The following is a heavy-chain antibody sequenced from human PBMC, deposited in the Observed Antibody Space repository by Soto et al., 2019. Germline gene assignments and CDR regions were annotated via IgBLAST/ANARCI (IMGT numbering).Heavy chain of an antibody. J-gene: IGHJ3*02. CDR2: IYYSGST. CDR1: GGSISSGGYY. V-gene: IGHV4-31*03. CDR3: ARHIGGDYGDYVGAFEI. Sequence: SETLSLTCTVSGGSISSGGYYWSWIRQHPGKGLEWIGYIYYSGSTYYNPSLKSRVTISVDTSKNQFSLKLSSVTAADTAVYYCARHIGGDYGDYVGAFEIWGQGTMVPVS. D-gene: IGHD4-17*01.